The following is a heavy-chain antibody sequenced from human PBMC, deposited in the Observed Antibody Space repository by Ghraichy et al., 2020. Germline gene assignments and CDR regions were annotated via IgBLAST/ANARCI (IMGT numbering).Heavy chain of an antibody. Sequence: LSLTCTVSGGSISSGGYYWSWIRQHPGKGLEWIGYIYYSGSTYYNPSLKSRVTISVDTSKNQFSLKLSSVTAADTAVYYCARSYGGNSPSYAFDIWGQGTMVTVSS. D-gene: IGHD4-23*01. J-gene: IGHJ3*02. V-gene: IGHV4-31*03. CDR3: ARSYGGNSPSYAFDI. CDR2: IYYSGST. CDR1: GGSISSGGYY.